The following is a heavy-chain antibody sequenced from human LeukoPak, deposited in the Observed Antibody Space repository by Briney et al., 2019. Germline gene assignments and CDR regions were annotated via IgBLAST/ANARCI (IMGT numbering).Heavy chain of an antibody. Sequence: GSLRLSCAASGFTFSSYAMHWVRQAPGKGLEWVAVISYDGSNKYYADSVKGRFTISRDNSKNTLYLQMNSLRAEDTAVYYCAREGYDADYWGQGTLVTVSS. CDR1: GFTFSSYA. D-gene: IGHD5-12*01. V-gene: IGHV3-30-3*01. J-gene: IGHJ4*02. CDR2: ISYDGSNK. CDR3: AREGYDADY.